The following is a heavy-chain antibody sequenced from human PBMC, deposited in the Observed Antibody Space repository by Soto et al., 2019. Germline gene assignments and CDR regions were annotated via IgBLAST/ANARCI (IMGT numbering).Heavy chain of an antibody. Sequence: EVQLVVSGGLVVRPGGSLRLSCAGSGFTFDDHTMHWVRQAPGKGLEWVSLITWDAGSAFYADSVRGRFTISRDTSKNTLYLQMNSLRAEDTALYYCAKAGQLLADFDYWGQGTLVTVSS. D-gene: IGHD2-8*02. V-gene: IGHV3-43D*04. CDR3: AKAGQLLADFDY. CDR2: ITWDAGSA. J-gene: IGHJ4*02. CDR1: GFTFDDHT.